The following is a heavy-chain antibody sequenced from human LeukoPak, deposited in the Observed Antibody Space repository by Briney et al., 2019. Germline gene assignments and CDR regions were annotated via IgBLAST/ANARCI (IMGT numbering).Heavy chain of an antibody. CDR1: GFTFSNYG. V-gene: IGHV3-23*01. CDR3: TRRGAASDAFDI. Sequence: GGSLRLSCAASGFTFSNYGMNWVRQAPGKGLEWVSGIGPSGTNTNYADSVKGRFTISRDNAKNTLYLQMNSLRAEDTAVYYCTRRGAASDAFDIWGQGTMVTVSS. J-gene: IGHJ3*02. D-gene: IGHD3-16*01. CDR2: IGPSGTNT.